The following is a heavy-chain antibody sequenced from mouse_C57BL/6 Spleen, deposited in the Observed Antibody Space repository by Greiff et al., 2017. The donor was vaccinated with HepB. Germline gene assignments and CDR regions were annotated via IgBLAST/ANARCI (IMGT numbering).Heavy chain of an antibody. J-gene: IGHJ4*01. Sequence: VQLQESGAELARPGASVKLSCKASGYTFTSYGISWVKQRTGQGLEWIGEIYPRSGNTYYNEKFKGKATLTADKSSSTAYMELRSLTSEDSAVYICARQRSTVVASHYYAMDYWGQGTSVTVSS. V-gene: IGHV1-81*01. CDR2: IYPRSGNT. CDR3: ARQRSTVVASHYYAMDY. CDR1: GYTFTSYG. D-gene: IGHD1-1*01.